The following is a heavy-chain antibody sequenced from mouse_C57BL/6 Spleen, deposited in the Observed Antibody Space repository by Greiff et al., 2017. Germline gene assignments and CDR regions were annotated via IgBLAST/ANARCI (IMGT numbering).Heavy chain of an antibody. D-gene: IGHD2-3*01. V-gene: IGHV14-1*01. Sequence: EVQLQQSGAELVRPWASVTLSCTASGFNIKDYYMHWVKQSPEQGLEWIGRIDPEDGDTEYAPKFQGQATMTADTSSNTAYLQLSGLTSEDTDVYYCTTGLLREWFAYWGQGTLVTVSA. CDR1: GFNIKDYY. CDR2: IDPEDGDT. J-gene: IGHJ3*01. CDR3: TTGLLREWFAY.